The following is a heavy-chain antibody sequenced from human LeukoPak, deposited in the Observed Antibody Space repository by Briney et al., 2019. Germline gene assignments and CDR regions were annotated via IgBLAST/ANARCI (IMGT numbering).Heavy chain of an antibody. CDR1: GYTFTGYY. J-gene: IGHJ4*02. D-gene: IGHD3-9*01. CDR3: ARGDHYDVLTGFQTPSHLSDY. CDR2: INPNSGGT. V-gene: IGHV1-2*02. Sequence: ASVKLSCKASGYTFTGYYVHWVRQAPGQGLEWMGWINPNSGGTNYAQKFQGRVTMTRDTSISTAYMELSRLRSDDTAVYYCARGDHYDVLTGFQTPSHLSDYWGQGTLVTVSS.